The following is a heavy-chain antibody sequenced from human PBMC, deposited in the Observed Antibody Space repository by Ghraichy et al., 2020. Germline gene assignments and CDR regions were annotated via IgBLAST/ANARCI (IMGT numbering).Heavy chain of an antibody. J-gene: IGHJ3*02. CDR2: IYYSGST. D-gene: IGHD3-10*01. CDR1: GGSISSYY. Sequence: SETLSLTCTVSGGSISSYYWSWIRQPPGKGLEWIGYIYYSGSTNYNPSLKSRVTISVDTSKNQFSLKLSSVTAADTAVYYCARHSFSRGLLWFGELFSGAFDIWGQGTMVTVSS. V-gene: IGHV4-59*08. CDR3: ARHSFSRGLLWFGELFSGAFDI.